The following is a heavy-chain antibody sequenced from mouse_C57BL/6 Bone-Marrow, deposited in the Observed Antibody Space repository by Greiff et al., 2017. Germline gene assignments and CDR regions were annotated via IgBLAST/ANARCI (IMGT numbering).Heavy chain of an antibody. CDR3: ERRGGRYCDD. CDR2: ISSGSSTI. J-gene: IGHJ1*03. Sequence: DVMLVESGGGLVKPGGSLKLSCAASGFTFSDYGMHWVRQAPEKGLEWVAYISSGSSTIYYADTVKGRFTISRDNAKNTLFLQMTSLRSEDTAMYYCERRGGRYCDDWGTGTTVTVSS. V-gene: IGHV5-17*01. CDR1: GFTFSDYG.